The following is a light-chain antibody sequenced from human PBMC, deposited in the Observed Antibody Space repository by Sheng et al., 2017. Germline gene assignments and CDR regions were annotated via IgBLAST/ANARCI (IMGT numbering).Light chain of an antibody. J-gene: IGKJ2*01. V-gene: IGKV1-39*01. CDR2: AAS. CDR1: QRISIY. Sequence: DIQVTQSPISLSASIGDRVTITCRASQRISIYLNWYQQSPGNAPKLLIYAASTVQSGVPSRFSGSGSGTDFTLTIAGLHPEDFATYYCQQGYISPYTFGQGTKVDLK. CDR3: QQGYISPYT.